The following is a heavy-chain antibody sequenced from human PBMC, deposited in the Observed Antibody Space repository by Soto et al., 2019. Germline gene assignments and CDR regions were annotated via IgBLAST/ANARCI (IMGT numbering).Heavy chain of an antibody. CDR1: GYSFTSYW. D-gene: IGHD2-15*01. J-gene: IGHJ5*02. V-gene: IGHV5-10-1*01. CDR2: IDPSDSYT. CDR3: ARSQELGYCSGGSCYDPWRFDP. Sequence: PGESLKISCKGSGYSFTSYWISWVRQMPGKGLEWMGRIDPSDSYTNYSPSFQGHVTISADKSISTAYLQWSSLKASDTAMYYCARSQELGYCSGGSCYDPWRFDPWGQGTLVTVSS.